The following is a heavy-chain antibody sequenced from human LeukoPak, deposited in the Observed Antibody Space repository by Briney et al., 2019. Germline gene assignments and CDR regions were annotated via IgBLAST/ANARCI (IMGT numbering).Heavy chain of an antibody. CDR2: ISSSSYI. D-gene: IGHD2-2*01. CDR1: GFTFSSYS. J-gene: IGHJ6*02. V-gene: IGHV3-21*01. Sequence: PGGSLRLSCAASGFTFSSYSMTWVRQAPGKGLEWVSSISSSSYIYYADSVKGRFTISRDNAKNSLYLQMNSLRAEDTAVYYCARIVVVPAAMDVWGQGTTVTVSS. CDR3: ARIVVVPAAMDV.